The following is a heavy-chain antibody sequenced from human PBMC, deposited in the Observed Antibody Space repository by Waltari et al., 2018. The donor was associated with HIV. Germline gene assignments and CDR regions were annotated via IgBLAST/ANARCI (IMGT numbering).Heavy chain of an antibody. Sequence: QVQLVQSGAEVTKTGASVQVSCKASGYTVTDYYVHWVRQAPGQRLEWMGWINPKSGGRKFAQKFQGRVTMTWDTSITTAYMELHRLRSDDTAVYYCARRSWDLWGQGTLLTVSS. V-gene: IGHV1-2*02. CDR3: ARRSWDL. J-gene: IGHJ5*02. CDR2: INPKSGGR. CDR1: GYTVTDYY.